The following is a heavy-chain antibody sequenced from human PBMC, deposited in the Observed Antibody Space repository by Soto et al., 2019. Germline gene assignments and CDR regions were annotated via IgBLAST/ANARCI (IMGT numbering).Heavy chain of an antibody. CDR1: GGSISSSSYY. D-gene: IGHD3-10*01. CDR2: IYYSGST. V-gene: IGHV4-39*01. CDR3: AGHYYGSGSRGPFDY. J-gene: IGHJ4*02. Sequence: PSETLSLTCTVSGGSISSSSYYWGWIRQHPGKGLEWIGSIYYSGSTYYNPSLKSRVTISVDTSKNQFSLKLSSVTAADTAVYYCAGHYYGSGSRGPFDYWGQGTLVTVSS.